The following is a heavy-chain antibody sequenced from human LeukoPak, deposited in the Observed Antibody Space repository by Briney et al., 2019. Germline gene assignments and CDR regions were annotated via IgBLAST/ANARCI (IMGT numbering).Heavy chain of an antibody. Sequence: ASVKVSCKASGYTFTSYDINWVRQATGQGLEWMGWMNPNSGNTGYAQKFQGRVTMTRYTSISTAYMELSSLRSDDTAVYYCARQYYDSSGYSYYFDYWGQGTLVTVSS. V-gene: IGHV1-8*01. CDR2: MNPNSGNT. J-gene: IGHJ4*02. CDR3: ARQYYDSSGYSYYFDY. D-gene: IGHD3-22*01. CDR1: GYTFTSYD.